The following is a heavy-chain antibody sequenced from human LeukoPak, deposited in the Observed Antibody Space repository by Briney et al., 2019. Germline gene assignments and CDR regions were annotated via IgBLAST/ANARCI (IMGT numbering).Heavy chain of an antibody. D-gene: IGHD4/OR15-4a*01. J-gene: IGHJ6*03. Sequence: SETLSLTCAVYGGSFSGYYWSWIRQPPGKGLEWIGEINHSGSTNYNPSLKSRVTMSLDTSKNQFSLKLSSVTAADTAVYYCARLTPGNYYYYMDVWGKGTTVTVSS. CDR1: GGSFSGYY. V-gene: IGHV4-34*01. CDR3: ARLTPGNYYYYMDV. CDR2: INHSGST.